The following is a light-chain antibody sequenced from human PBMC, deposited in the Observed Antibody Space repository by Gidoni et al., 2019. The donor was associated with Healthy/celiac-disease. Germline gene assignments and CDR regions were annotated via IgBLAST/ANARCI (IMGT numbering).Light chain of an antibody. CDR3: QQYYSTPYT. J-gene: IGKJ2*01. Sequence: DIVMTQSPDSLAVSLGERATINCKSSQSVLYSSNNNNYLAWLQQKPGQPPTLLIYWASTRESGVPDRFSGSESGTDFTLTISSLQAEDVAVYYCQQYYSTPYTFGQGTKLEIK. V-gene: IGKV4-1*01. CDR2: WAS. CDR1: QSVLYSSNNNNY.